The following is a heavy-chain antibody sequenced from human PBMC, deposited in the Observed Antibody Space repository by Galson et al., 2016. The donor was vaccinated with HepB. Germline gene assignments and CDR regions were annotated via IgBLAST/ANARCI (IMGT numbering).Heavy chain of an antibody. Sequence: SCKASGYTFTSYDINWVRQATGQGLEWMGWMNPDSGNTVYAQKFQGRITMTRNTSISTAYMELSSLRSEDTAVYYCARRRAYCSGGSCSSDYSYYGMDVWGQGTTVTVSS. CDR1: GYTFTSYD. J-gene: IGHJ6*02. CDR3: ARRRAYCSGGSCSSDYSYYGMDV. V-gene: IGHV1-8*01. CDR2: MNPDSGNT. D-gene: IGHD2-15*01.